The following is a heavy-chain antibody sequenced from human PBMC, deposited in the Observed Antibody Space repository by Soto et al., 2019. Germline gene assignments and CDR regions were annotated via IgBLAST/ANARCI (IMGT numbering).Heavy chain of an antibody. Sequence: SVNVYCKASGYTFSGYYMRCVRHAPGQGLEWMGWINPNSGGTNYAQKFQGWVTMTKDTSISTAYMELSRLRSDDTAVYYCARAPPGTVAGKGWFDPWGQGTLVTVSS. J-gene: IGHJ5*02. D-gene: IGHD6-19*01. CDR1: GYTFSGYY. CDR2: INPNSGGT. CDR3: ARAPPGTVAGKGWFDP. V-gene: IGHV1-2*04.